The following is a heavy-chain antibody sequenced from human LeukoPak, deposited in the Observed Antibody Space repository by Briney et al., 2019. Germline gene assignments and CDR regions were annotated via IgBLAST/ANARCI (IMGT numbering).Heavy chain of an antibody. CDR3: ARGMATSPTAFDY. CDR2: IYYSGST. D-gene: IGHD5-24*01. V-gene: IGHV4-59*01. CDR1: GGSISSDY. J-gene: IGHJ4*02. Sequence: SETLFLTCTVAGGSISSDYWSWIRQPPGKGLEWIGYIYYSGSTNYNPSLKSRVTISVDTSKNQFSLKLSSVTAADTAVYYCARGMATSPTAFDYWGQGTLVTVSS.